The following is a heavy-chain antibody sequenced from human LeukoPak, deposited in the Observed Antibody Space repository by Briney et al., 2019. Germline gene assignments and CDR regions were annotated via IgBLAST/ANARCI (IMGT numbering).Heavy chain of an antibody. D-gene: IGHD3-10*01. J-gene: IGHJ4*02. CDR2: ISAYNGNT. Sequence: ASVKVSCKASGYTFTSYGISWVRQAPGQGLEWMGWISAYNGNTNYAQKLQGRVTMTTDTSTSTAYMELRSLRSDDTAVYYCARDTLASGSYYNGGSFDYWGQGTLVTVSS. CDR3: ARDTLASGSYYNGGSFDY. CDR1: GYTFTSYG. V-gene: IGHV1-18*01.